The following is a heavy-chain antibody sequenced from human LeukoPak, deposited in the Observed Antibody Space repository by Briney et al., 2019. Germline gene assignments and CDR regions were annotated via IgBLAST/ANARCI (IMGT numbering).Heavy chain of an antibody. CDR3: GRDDYTATSN. V-gene: IGHV3-7*05. Sequence: GGSLRLSCAASGLTFSSYWMSWVRQAPGKGLEWVANIKQDGSEKYYVDSVKGRFTISRDNAKNSLYLQMNSLRAEDTAVYYCGRDDYTATSNWGQGTLVTVSS. CDR2: IKQDGSEK. CDR1: GLTFSSYW. J-gene: IGHJ4*02. D-gene: IGHD5-18*01.